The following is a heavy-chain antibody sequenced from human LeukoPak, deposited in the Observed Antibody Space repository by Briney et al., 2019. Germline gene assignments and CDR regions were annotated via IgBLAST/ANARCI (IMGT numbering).Heavy chain of an antibody. CDR2: IYYRGTT. Sequence: PSETLSLTCTVFGVSISSSSYSWAWIRQPPGKGLEWIGSIYYRGTTYYYPSLKSRVTISVDTSKNQFSLKLSPVTAADTAVYYCARFKQSSGPAFDSWGQGTLVTVSS. J-gene: IGHJ4*02. CDR3: ARFKQSSGPAFDS. CDR1: GVSISSSSYS. D-gene: IGHD6-19*01. V-gene: IGHV4-39*07.